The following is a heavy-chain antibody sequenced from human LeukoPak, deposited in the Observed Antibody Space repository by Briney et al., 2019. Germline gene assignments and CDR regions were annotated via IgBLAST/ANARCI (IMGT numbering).Heavy chain of an antibody. CDR3: AKDLFDYVWGSYRPTPFDS. V-gene: IGHV3-23*01. D-gene: IGHD3-16*02. Sequence: GGSLRLSCAASGLTFSSYGMNWVRQAPGKGLEWVSSISGSGGSTYYADSVKGRFTISRDNSKNTLYLQMNSLRAEDTAVYYCAKDLFDYVWGSYRPTPFDSWGQGTLVTVSS. CDR1: GLTFSSYG. CDR2: ISGSGGST. J-gene: IGHJ4*02.